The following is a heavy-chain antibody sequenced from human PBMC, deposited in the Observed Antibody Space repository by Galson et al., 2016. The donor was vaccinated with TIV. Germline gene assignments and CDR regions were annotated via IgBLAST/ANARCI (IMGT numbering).Heavy chain of an antibody. CDR1: GYTFTSYG. J-gene: IGHJ6*02. Sequence: SVKVSCKASGYTFTSYGINWVRQVPGQGLEWVGWISAYNGNTNYAQMLQGRVTMTTDTSTSTAYMELRNLRSDDTAVYYCAREYIYYAMDVWGQGTTVTVSS. CDR3: AREYIYYAMDV. D-gene: IGHD5-12*01. V-gene: IGHV1-18*01. CDR2: ISAYNGNT.